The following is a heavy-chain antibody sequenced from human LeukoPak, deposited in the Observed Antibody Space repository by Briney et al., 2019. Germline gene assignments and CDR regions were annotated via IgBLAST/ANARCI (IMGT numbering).Heavy chain of an antibody. CDR3: AKDRKIRGVTAFDY. D-gene: IGHD3-10*01. CDR1: GFTFSSYA. Sequence: PGGSLRLSCAASGFTFSSYAMSWVRQAPGRGLEWVSGIGGSDGSTFYGDSVKGRFTISRDNSKNTLFLQMNSLRAEDTAVYYCAKDRKIRGVTAFDYWGQGTLVTVSS. J-gene: IGHJ4*02. V-gene: IGHV3-23*01. CDR2: IGGSDGST.